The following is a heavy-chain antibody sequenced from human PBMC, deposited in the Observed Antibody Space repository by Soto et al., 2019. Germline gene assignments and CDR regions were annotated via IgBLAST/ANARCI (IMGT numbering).Heavy chain of an antibody. CDR1: GYTFTNYG. D-gene: IGHD3-10*01. J-gene: IGHJ5*02. Sequence: ASVKVSCKASGYTFTNYGVSWVRQAPGQGLESMGWISADTGNTNYAQKFQGRVTMTTDTSTSTAYMELRSLRSDDTAVYYCARGVGSGSYYNQYNWFDPWGQGTLVTVS. V-gene: IGHV1-18*01. CDR2: ISADTGNT. CDR3: ARGVGSGSYYNQYNWFDP.